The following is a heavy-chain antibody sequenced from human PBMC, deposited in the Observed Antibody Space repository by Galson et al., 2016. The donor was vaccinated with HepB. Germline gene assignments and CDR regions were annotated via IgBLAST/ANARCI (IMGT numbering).Heavy chain of an antibody. Sequence: SLRLSCAASGFTFNSYTMNWVRQAPGKGLEWVSSISFSSNYIYYADSVKGRFTISGDNAKNSLYLQMSSLKAEDTAFYYCARVRSGHLDNWGQGTLVTVS. CDR2: ISFSSNYI. J-gene: IGHJ4*02. CDR3: ARVRSGHLDN. CDR1: GFTFNSYT. V-gene: IGHV3-21*01.